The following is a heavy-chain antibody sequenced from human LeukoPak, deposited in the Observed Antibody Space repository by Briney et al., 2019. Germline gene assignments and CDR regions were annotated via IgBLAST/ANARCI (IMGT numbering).Heavy chain of an antibody. CDR3: TREASGYSYGYVL. Sequence: GGSLRLSCTASGFTFGDYAMSWVRQAPGKGLEWVGFIRSKAYGGTTEYAASVKGRFTISRDDSKSIAYLQMNSLKTEDTAVYYCTREASGYSYGYVLWGQGTLVTVSS. CDR2: IRSKAYGGTT. J-gene: IGHJ4*02. D-gene: IGHD5-18*01. V-gene: IGHV3-49*04. CDR1: GFTFGDYA.